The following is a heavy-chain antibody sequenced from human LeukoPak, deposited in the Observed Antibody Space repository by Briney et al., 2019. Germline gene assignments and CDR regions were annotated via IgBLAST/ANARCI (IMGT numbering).Heavy chain of an antibody. Sequence: GASVKVSCKASGYTFTNYGINWVRQAPGQGLEWMGWISTYNGDTNYAQKFQGRVTMTTDTSTSTAYMELRSLRSDDTAVYYCARGSGYGFSMGYWGQGTLVTVSS. CDR1: GYTFTNYG. V-gene: IGHV1-18*01. CDR2: ISTYNGDT. CDR3: ARGSGYGFSMGY. J-gene: IGHJ4*02. D-gene: IGHD5-18*01.